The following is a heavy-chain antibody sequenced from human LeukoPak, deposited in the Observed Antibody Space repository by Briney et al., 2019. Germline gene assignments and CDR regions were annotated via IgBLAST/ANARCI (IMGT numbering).Heavy chain of an antibody. Sequence: SVKVSCKASGGTFSSYAISWVRQAPGQGLEWMGGIIPIFGTANYAQKFQGRVTITTDESTSTAYMELSSLRSEDTAVYYCARTKYQLLKPVQGWYMDVWGKGTTVTVSS. J-gene: IGHJ6*03. D-gene: IGHD2-2*01. CDR2: IIPIFGTA. V-gene: IGHV1-69*05. CDR3: ARTKYQLLKPVQGWYMDV. CDR1: GGTFSSYA.